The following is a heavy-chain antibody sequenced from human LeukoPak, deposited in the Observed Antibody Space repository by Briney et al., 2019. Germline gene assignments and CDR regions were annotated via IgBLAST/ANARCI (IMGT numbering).Heavy chain of an antibody. Sequence: SETLPLTCTVSGGSINSYQSWIRQPAGKGLEWIGRISGSGTITYNPALQSRLSISIDTSKNQFSLKLMSVTAADTAVYYCARDSGTTGEVKFDPWGQGTLVTVSS. CDR1: GGSINSYQ. CDR3: ARDSGTTGEVKFDP. J-gene: IGHJ5*02. V-gene: IGHV4-4*07. D-gene: IGHD3-10*01. CDR2: ISGSGTI.